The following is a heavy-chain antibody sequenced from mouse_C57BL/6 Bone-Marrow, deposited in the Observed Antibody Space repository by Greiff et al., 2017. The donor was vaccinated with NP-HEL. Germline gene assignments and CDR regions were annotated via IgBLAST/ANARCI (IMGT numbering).Heavy chain of an antibody. Sequence: QVQLQQPGTELVKPGASVKLSCKASGYTFTSYWMLWVKQRPGQGLEWIGNINPSNGGTNYNEKFKSKATLTVDKSSSTAYMQLSSLTSEDTAVYYCAREGALLRGFAYWGQVTLVTVSA. CDR2: INPSNGGT. CDR1: GYTFTSYW. J-gene: IGHJ3*01. D-gene: IGHD1-1*01. V-gene: IGHV1-53*01. CDR3: AREGALLRGFAY.